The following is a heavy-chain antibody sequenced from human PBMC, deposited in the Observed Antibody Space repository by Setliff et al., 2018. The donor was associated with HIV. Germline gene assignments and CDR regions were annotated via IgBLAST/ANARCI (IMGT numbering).Heavy chain of an antibody. D-gene: IGHD5-18*01. J-gene: IGHJ4*02. CDR3: ATRTRWIQLSFDGIFDY. V-gene: IGHV1-24*01. Sequence: GASVKLCKVSGYTLTELSIHWVRQAFGKGLEWMGGFDPEDGEAIYAQKFQGRVIMTEDTSTDTAYMELSSLTSGDAAVYYCATRTRWIQLSFDGIFDYWGQGTPVTVSS. CDR1: GYTLTELS. CDR2: FDPEDGEA.